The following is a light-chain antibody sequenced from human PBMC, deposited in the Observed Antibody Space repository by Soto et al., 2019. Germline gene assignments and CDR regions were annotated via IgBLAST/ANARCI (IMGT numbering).Light chain of an antibody. Sequence: GDRVTITGRASRNIRNWLAWYQLKPGKAPNLLIYDASTLKSGVPSRFSGSGSGTEFTLTISSLQPDDFATYYCQEYVYYSTFGGGTKVEIK. CDR1: RNIRNW. V-gene: IGKV1-5*01. J-gene: IGKJ4*01. CDR2: DAS. CDR3: QEYVYYST.